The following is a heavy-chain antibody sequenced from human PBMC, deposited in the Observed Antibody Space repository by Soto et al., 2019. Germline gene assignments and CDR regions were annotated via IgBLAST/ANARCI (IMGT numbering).Heavy chain of an antibody. CDR1: GGSISSSSYY. J-gene: IGHJ6*02. D-gene: IGHD5-18*01. CDR2: IYYSGSN. V-gene: IGHV4-39*01. CDR3: TCIFSGGYGYGFYYYGMAV. Sequence: QLQLQESGPGLVKPSETLSLTFTVSGGSISSSSYYWGWIRQPPGKGLEWIGSIYYSGSNYYNPSLKSRVTISGVTSKSPFSLKRSSVTAADTAVYYCTCIFSGGYGYGFYYYGMAVWGQGTTVTVSS.